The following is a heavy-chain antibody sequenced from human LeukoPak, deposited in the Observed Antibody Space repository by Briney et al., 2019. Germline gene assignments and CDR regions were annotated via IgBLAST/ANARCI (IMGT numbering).Heavy chain of an antibody. CDR2: ISAYNGNT. V-gene: IGHV1-18*01. D-gene: IGHD2-15*01. CDR1: GYTFTSYG. Sequence: GSVKVSFKASGYTFTSYGISWVRQAPGQGLEWMGWISAYNGNTNYAQKLQGRVTMTTDTSTSTAYMELRSLRCDDTAVYYCARDLVVAARNPGHGYWGQGTLVTVS. J-gene: IGHJ4*02. CDR3: ARDLVVAARNPGHGY.